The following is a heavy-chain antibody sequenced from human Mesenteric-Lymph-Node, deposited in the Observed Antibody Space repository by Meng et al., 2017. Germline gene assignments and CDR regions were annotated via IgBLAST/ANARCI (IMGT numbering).Heavy chain of an antibody. V-gene: IGHV3-23*01. Sequence: GGSLRLSCAASGFTFSSYAMSWVRQAPGKGLEWVSAISGSGGSTYYADSVKGRFTISRDNSKNTLYLQMNSLRAEDTAAYYCAKGGQDGSYSYWGQGTLVTVSS. CDR1: GFTFSSYA. CDR2: ISGSGGST. CDR3: AKGGQDGSYSY. J-gene: IGHJ4*02. D-gene: IGHD3-10*01.